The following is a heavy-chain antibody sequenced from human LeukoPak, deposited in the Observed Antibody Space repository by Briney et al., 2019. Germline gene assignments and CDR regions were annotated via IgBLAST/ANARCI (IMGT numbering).Heavy chain of an antibody. CDR1: GYTFTSYD. Sequence: GASVKVSCKASGYTFTSYDINWVRQATGQGLEWMGWMNPNSGNTGYAQKFQGRVTMTRNTSISTAYMELSSLRSEDTAVSYCATYSSSSGSFYYYMDGWGKGTTVTVSS. D-gene: IGHD6-6*01. CDR3: ATYSSSSGSFYYYMDG. V-gene: IGHV1-8*01. J-gene: IGHJ6*03. CDR2: MNPNSGNT.